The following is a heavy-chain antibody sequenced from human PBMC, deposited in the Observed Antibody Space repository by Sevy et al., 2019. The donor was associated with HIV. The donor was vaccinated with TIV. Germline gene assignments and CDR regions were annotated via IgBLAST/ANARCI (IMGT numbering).Heavy chain of an antibody. CDR2: IWKDGHNK. D-gene: IGHD3-16*01. V-gene: IGHV3-33*04. Sequence: GGSLRLSCAASGFTFNIYGMHWVRQAPGKGLEWMAVIWKDGHNKFYADSVRGRFTFSRDNSRSTLSLQMDSLRVEDPAVYYCVREKGPFTAFDIWGQGTMVTVSS. CDR1: GFTFNIYG. CDR3: VREKGPFTAFDI. J-gene: IGHJ3*02.